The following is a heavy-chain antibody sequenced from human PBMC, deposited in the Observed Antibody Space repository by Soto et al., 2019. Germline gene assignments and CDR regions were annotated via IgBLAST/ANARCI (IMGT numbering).Heavy chain of an antibody. J-gene: IGHJ4*02. CDR2: IKSKTDGGTT. V-gene: IGHV3-15*01. Sequence: EVQLVESGGGLVKPGGSLRLSCAASGFTFSNAWMSWVRQAPGKGLEWVGRIKSKTDGGTTDYAAPVKGRFTISRDDSKNTLYLQMTSLRAEDTAVYYCARDRYSSGWYDYWGQGTLVTVSS. CDR3: ARDRYSSGWYDY. CDR1: GFTFSNAW. D-gene: IGHD6-19*01.